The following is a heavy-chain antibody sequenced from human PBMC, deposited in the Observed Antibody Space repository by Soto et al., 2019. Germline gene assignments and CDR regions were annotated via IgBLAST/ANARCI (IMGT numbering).Heavy chain of an antibody. CDR1: GGSISSGGYY. CDR2: IYYSGST. J-gene: IGHJ1*01. V-gene: IGHV4-31*03. CDR3: ARGGLRRDGYNAEYFQH. D-gene: IGHD5-12*01. Sequence: QVQLQESGPGLMKPSQTLSLICTASGGSISSGGYYWSWIRQHPGKGLEWIGYIYYSGSTYYNPSLKSRVTMAVDTSQNQFSLKLTSVTAADTAVYYCARGGLRRDGYNAEYFQHWGQGTLVTVSS.